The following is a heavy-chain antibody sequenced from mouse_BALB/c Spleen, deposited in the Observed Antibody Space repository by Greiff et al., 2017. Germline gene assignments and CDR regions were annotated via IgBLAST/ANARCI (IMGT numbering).Heavy chain of an antibody. CDR3: ARRYRDDVGYFDV. Sequence: QVQLQQSGAELMKPGASVKISCKATGYTFSSYWIEWVKQRPGHGLEWIGEILPGSGSTNYNEKFKGKATFTADTSSNTAYMQLSSLTSEDSAVYYCARRYRDDVGYFDVWGAGTTVTVSS. D-gene: IGHD2-14*01. V-gene: IGHV1-9*01. J-gene: IGHJ1*01. CDR1: GYTFSSYW. CDR2: ILPGSGST.